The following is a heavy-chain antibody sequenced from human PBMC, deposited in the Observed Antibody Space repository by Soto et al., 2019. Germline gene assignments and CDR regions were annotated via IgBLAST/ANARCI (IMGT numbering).Heavy chain of an antibody. CDR2: ISYDGSNK. Sequence: QVQLVESGGGVVQPGRSLRLSCAASGFTFSSYAMHWVRQAPGKGLEWVAVISYDGSNKYYADSVKGRFTISRDNSKNTLYLQMNSLRAEDTAVYYCARDVDTAMVGYFDYWGQGTLVTVSS. V-gene: IGHV3-30-3*01. J-gene: IGHJ4*02. CDR3: ARDVDTAMVGYFDY. D-gene: IGHD5-18*01. CDR1: GFTFSSYA.